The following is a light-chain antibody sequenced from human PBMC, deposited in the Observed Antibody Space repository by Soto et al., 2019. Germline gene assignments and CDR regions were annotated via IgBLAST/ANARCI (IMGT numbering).Light chain of an antibody. CDR2: DAS. V-gene: IGKV3-11*01. CDR3: QQRCNWPPLYT. CDR1: QSVSSY. J-gene: IGKJ2*01. Sequence: EIVLTQSPATLSLSPGERATLSCRASQSVSSYLAWYQQKPGQAPRLLIYDASNMATGIPARFSGSGSGTDFTLPISSREHEDFAVYYCQQRCNWPPLYTFGQGTKLEIK.